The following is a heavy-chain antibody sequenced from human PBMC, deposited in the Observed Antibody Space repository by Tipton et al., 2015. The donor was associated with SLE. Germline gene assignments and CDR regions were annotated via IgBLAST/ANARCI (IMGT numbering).Heavy chain of an antibody. CDR1: GFTYSNSA. Sequence: SLRLSCAGSGFTYSNSAIHWVRQAPGNGLEYVSGINRNGGSTYFAESVKGRFTISRDNSKNTVYVNMGSLRTEDMGVYYCARDASECCADCHSIYWYFDLWRRGTLVTASS. CDR3: ARDASECCADCHSIYWYFDL. V-gene: IGHV3-64*02. D-gene: IGHD2-21*01. J-gene: IGHJ2*01. CDR2: INRNGGST.